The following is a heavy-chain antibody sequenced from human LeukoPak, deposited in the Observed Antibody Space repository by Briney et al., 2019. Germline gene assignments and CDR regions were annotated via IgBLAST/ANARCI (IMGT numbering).Heavy chain of an antibody. J-gene: IGHJ5*02. CDR2: VLHTGST. CDR3: ARGPAAVHP. CDR1: GYSLTNHY. D-gene: IGHD6-13*01. V-gene: IGHV4-34*12. Sequence: SETLSLTCAVHGYSLTNHYRIWIRQPPGKGLEWIAEVLHTGSTNYNPSFKSRVTISVDTSKNQFFLNLTSVTAADTAVYYCARGPAAVHPWGQGILVTVSS.